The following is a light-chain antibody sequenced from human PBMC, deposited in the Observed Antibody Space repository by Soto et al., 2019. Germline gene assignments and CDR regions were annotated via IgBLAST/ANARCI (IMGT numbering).Light chain of an antibody. CDR1: QSVSSY. J-gene: IGKJ3*01. Sequence: EIVLTQSPATLSLSPGERATLSCRASQSVSSYLAWYQQKPGQAPRLLIYDASNRATGIPARFSGSGSGTDFTLTISSLEPEDFAVYYCQQRRNWPLTFGPGNKVDIK. CDR2: DAS. CDR3: QQRRNWPLT. V-gene: IGKV3-11*01.